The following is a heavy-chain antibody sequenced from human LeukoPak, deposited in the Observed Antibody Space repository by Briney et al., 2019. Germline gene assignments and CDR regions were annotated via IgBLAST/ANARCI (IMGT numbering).Heavy chain of an antibody. CDR2: TFYRSKWYN. J-gene: IGHJ3*02. CDR1: GDSVSSNSSA. D-gene: IGHD2-15*01. Sequence: SQTLSLTCAISGDSVSSNSSAWNWIRQSPSRGLEWLGRTFYRSKWYNGYTSSVKSRITIKPDTSKNQFSLQLKSVTPEDTAVYYCARGDCSSGICYSDSAFDIWGQGTMVTVSS. CDR3: ARGDCSSGICYSDSAFDI. V-gene: IGHV6-1*01.